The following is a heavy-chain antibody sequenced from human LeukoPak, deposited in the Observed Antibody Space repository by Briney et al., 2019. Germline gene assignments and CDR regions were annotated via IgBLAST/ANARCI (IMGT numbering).Heavy chain of an antibody. CDR1: GYTFTSYD. CDR3: ARGGDALDYYGSGSYYYWFDP. J-gene: IGHJ5*02. CDR2: MNPNSGKT. V-gene: IGHV1-8*01. D-gene: IGHD3-10*01. Sequence: AASVKVSCKASGYTFTSYDINWVRQATGQGLEWMGWMNPNSGKTGYAQKFQGRVTMTRNTSISTAYMELSSLRSEDTAVYYCARGGDALDYYGSGSYYYWFDPWGQGTLVTVSS.